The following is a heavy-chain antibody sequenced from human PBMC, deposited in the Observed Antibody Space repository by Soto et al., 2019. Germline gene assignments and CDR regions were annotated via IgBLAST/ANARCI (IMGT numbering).Heavy chain of an antibody. V-gene: IGHV3-7*01. CDR2: IKQDGSEK. CDR1: GFTFSSYW. J-gene: IGHJ4*02. Sequence: GGSLRLSCAASGFTFSSYWMSWVRQAPGKWLEWVANIKQDGSEKYYVDSVKGRFTISRDNAKNSLYLQMNSLRAEDTAVYYCARASYYYDSSGYYSFDYWGQGTLVTVSS. CDR3: ARASYYYDSSGYYSFDY. D-gene: IGHD3-22*01.